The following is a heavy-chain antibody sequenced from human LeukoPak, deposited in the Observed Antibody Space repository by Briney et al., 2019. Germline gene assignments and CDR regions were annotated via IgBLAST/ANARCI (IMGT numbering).Heavy chain of an antibody. CDR1: GGSISSYY. J-gene: IGHJ6*03. V-gene: IGHV4-59*01. Sequence: SETLSLTCTVSGGSISSYYWSWIRQPPGKGLEWIGYVDHTGSTNFNPSLNGRVSISRDTTKNLFSLRLRSVTAADTAVYFCARGRVSSSTWYSTYYYYFYMDVWGKGTTVTVSS. CDR2: VDHTGST. CDR3: ARGRVSSSTWYSTYYYYFYMDV. D-gene: IGHD1-1*01.